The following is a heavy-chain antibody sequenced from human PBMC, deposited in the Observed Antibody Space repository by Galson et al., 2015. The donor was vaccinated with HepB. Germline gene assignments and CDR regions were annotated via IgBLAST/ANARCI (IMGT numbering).Heavy chain of an antibody. D-gene: IGHD2-2*02. CDR1: GFTFSNAW. CDR2: IKSKTDGGTT. Sequence: SLRLSCAASGFTFSNAWVSWVRQAPGKGLEWVGRIKSKTDGGTTDYAAPVKGRFTISRDDSKNTLYLQMNSLKTEDTAVYYCTTVGSLVPAAIWRWFDPWGQGTLVTVSS. CDR3: TTVGSLVPAAIWRWFDP. J-gene: IGHJ5*02. V-gene: IGHV3-15*01.